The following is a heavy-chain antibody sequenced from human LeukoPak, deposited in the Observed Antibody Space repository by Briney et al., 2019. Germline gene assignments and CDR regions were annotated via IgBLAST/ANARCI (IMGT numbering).Heavy chain of an antibody. CDR3: ARDAAAQQLVHYFDY. CDR2: IYSDGST. CDR1: GFTVSSNF. Sequence: GGSLRLSCAASGFTVSSNFMTWVRQAPGKGLEWVSLIYSDGSTYYADSVKGRLTIFRDNSKNTLYLQMNSLRAEDTAVYYCARDAAAQQLVHYFDYWGQGALVTVSS. V-gene: IGHV3-53*01. J-gene: IGHJ4*02. D-gene: IGHD6-13*01.